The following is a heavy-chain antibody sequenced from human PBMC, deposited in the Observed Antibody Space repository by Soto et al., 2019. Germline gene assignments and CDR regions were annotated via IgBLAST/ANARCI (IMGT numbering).Heavy chain of an antibody. Sequence: GGSLRLSCAASGFTFSNFVMRWVRQTPGKGLEWVSTITATGGDTYYTDSVKGRFTISRDNSKNTLYLQMSSLRAEDTALYYCTKASSDRHHMDVWGQGTTVTVSS. CDR2: ITATGGDT. J-gene: IGHJ6*02. CDR3: TKASSDRHHMDV. CDR1: GFTFSNFV. V-gene: IGHV3-23*01.